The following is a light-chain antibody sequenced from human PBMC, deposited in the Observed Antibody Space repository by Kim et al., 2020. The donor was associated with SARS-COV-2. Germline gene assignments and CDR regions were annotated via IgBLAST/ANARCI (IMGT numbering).Light chain of an antibody. V-gene: IGKV1-39*01. J-gene: IGKJ3*01. CDR2: AAS. Sequence: DIQMTQSPSSLSASVGDRVTITCRTTQSISSHLNWYQQTPGRAPKLLISAASTLQGGVPSRFSGSGSETDFTLTISSLQPEDFATYFCQQRYSTPFTLGPGTKVDIK. CDR1: QSISSH. CDR3: QQRYSTPFT.